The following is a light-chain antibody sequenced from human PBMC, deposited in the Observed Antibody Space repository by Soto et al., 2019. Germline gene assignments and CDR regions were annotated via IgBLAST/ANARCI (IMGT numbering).Light chain of an antibody. CDR2: DVS. J-gene: IGLJ2*01. Sequence: QSALTQPASVSGSPGQSITISCTGTSSDVGGYNYVSWYQQHPGKAPKVMIYDVSKRPSGISNRFSGSKSGNTASLTISGLQIEDEADYHCSSYTSGSTRVVFGGGTKLTVL. V-gene: IGLV2-14*03. CDR3: SSYTSGSTRVV. CDR1: SSDVGGYNY.